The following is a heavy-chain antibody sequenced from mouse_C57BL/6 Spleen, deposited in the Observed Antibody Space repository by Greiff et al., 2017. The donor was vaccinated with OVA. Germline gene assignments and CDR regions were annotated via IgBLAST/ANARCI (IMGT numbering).Heavy chain of an antibody. CDR3: ASRPIYYYGSSIDD. D-gene: IGHD1-1*01. V-gene: IGHV1-85*01. Sequence: VKLVESGPELVKPGASVKLSCKASGYTFTSYDINWVQQRPGQGLEWIGWIYPSDGSNKYNEKIKGKGTLTVEPYSSTAYMELHSLPSEDSAVYFCASRPIYYYGSSIDDWGKGTTLTVSS. CDR2: IYPSDGSN. J-gene: IGHJ2*01. CDR1: GYTFTSYD.